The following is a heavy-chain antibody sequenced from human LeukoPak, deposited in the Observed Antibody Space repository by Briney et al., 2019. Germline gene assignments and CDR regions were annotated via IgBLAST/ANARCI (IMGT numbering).Heavy chain of an antibody. D-gene: IGHD5-18*01. CDR2: ISSSSSYI. Sequence: RGSLRLSCAASGFTFSSYNMNWVRQAPGKGLEWVSSISSSSSYIYYADSVKGRFTISRDNAKSSLYLQMNSLRAEDTAVYYCARDGGYSYGYPLDYWGQGTLVTVSS. CDR3: ARDGGYSYGYPLDY. CDR1: GFTFSSYN. V-gene: IGHV3-21*01. J-gene: IGHJ4*02.